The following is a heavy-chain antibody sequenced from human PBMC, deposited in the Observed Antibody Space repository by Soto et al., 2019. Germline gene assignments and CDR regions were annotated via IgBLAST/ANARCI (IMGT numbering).Heavy chain of an antibody. CDR2: ISYDGSNK. J-gene: IGHJ6*02. V-gene: IGHV3-30*18. CDR3: AKEQDIVVVPAAASGMDV. D-gene: IGHD2-2*01. CDR1: GFTFSSYG. Sequence: VQLVESGGGVVQPGRSLRLSCAASGFTFSSYGMHWVRQAPGKGLEWVAVISYDGSNKYYADSVKGRFTISRDNSKNTLYLQMNSLRAEDTAVYYCAKEQDIVVVPAAASGMDVWGQGTTVTVSS.